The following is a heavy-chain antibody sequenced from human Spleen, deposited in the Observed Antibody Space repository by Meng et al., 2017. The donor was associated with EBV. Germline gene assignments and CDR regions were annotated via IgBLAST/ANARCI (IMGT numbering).Heavy chain of an antibody. V-gene: IGHV7-4-1*02. CDR3: AGVASGSSGFDP. J-gene: IGHJ5*02. Sequence: VQLVQSGSEVTKPWGPVTVTCKATGHTFNSNAMNWVRQAPGQGLEWMGWINTDTGNPTYAQGFTGRFVFSLETSVRTAYLQITSLKAEDTAVYYCAGVASGSSGFDPWGQGILVTVSS. CDR2: INTDTGNP. D-gene: IGHD1-26*01. CDR1: GHTFNSNA.